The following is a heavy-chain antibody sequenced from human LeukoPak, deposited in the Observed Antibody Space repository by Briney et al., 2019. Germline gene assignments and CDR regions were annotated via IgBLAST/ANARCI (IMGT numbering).Heavy chain of an antibody. Sequence: GGSLRLSCAASGFTFSTYYMSWVRQAPGKGLEWVANIKQDGSEEYYVDSVKGRFTIFRDDAKNSLYLQMNTLRVEDTAVYHRARGRDGHNRGDALDIWGQGTMVTVS. J-gene: IGHJ3*02. CDR1: GFTFSTYY. D-gene: IGHD5-24*01. CDR2: IKQDGSEE. V-gene: IGHV3-7*01. CDR3: ARGRDGHNRGDALDI.